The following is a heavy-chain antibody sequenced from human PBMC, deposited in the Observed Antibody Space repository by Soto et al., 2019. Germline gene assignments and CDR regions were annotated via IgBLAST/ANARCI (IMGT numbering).Heavy chain of an antibody. CDR2: TYFRSKWYN. J-gene: IGHJ5*02. V-gene: IGHV6-1*01. D-gene: IGHD5-12*01. CDR1: GDSVSSNTAS. Sequence: SQTLSLTCAISGDSVSSNTASWNWIRQSPSRGLEWLGRTYFRSKWYNDYAVSVKSRIIINPDTSNNQFSLQLNSVTPEDTAVYFCAKGDNLGPKTGYAFDPWGQGIMVTV. CDR3: AKGDNLGPKTGYAFDP.